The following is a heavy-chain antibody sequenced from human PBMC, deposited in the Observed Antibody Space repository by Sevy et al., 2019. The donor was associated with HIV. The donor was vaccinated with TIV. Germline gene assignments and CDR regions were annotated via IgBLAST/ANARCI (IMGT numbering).Heavy chain of an antibody. D-gene: IGHD1-26*01. CDR1: GFTFSSYS. Sequence: GGSLRLSCAASGFTFSSYSMNWVRQAPGKGLEWVSSISDSSIYIYYGDSVKGRFTISRDNAKNSRYRQMNSLRAEDTAVYYCAKSPVGGTTGGYDYYYYMDVWGKGTTVTVSS. CDR2: ISDSSIYI. V-gene: IGHV3-21*01. CDR3: AKSPVGGTTGGYDYYYYMDV. J-gene: IGHJ6*03.